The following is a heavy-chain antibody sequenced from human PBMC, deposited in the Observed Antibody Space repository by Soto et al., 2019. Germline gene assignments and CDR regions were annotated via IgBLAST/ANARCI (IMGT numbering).Heavy chain of an antibody. CDR2: IYYSGST. CDR3: ARGYCSGGSCYSDRPYFDY. V-gene: IGHV4-30-4*01. J-gene: IGHJ4*02. CDR1: GGSISSGDYY. D-gene: IGHD2-15*01. Sequence: QVQLQESGPGLVKPSQTLSLTCTVSGGSISSGDYYWSWIRQPPGKGLEWIGYIYYSGSTYYNPSLKSRVTLSVDTSKNQFSLKLSSVTAADTAVYYCARGYCSGGSCYSDRPYFDYWGQGTLVTVSS.